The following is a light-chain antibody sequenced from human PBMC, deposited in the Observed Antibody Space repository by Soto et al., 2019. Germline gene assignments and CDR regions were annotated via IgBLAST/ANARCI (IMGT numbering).Light chain of an antibody. J-gene: IGLJ1*01. CDR2: CSS. Sequence: QSVLTQPPSASGTPGQRVTISCSGSSSNIGSNYVYWYQQLPGTAPKLLIYCSSHRPSGVPDRFSGSKSGTSASLAITRLQTDDEAAYFCQASDSGLVGLIFGTGTKLTVL. V-gene: IGLV1-47*02. CDR3: QASDSGLVGLI. CDR1: SSNIGSNY.